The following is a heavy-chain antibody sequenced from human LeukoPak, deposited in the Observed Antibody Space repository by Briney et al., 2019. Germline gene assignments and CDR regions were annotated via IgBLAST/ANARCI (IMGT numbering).Heavy chain of an antibody. Sequence: GGSLRLSCTGSGFTFGDYGMSWVRQTPGKGLEWVARIHGHDGATYYPDSVRGRFTISRDTSKNTVFLQLNNLRAEDTAIYYCVRDDAVTGGYLDFWGQGTLVSVSS. CDR3: VRDDAVTGGYLDF. V-gene: IGHV3-20*04. CDR1: GFTFGDYG. CDR2: IHGHDGAT. D-gene: IGHD3-10*01. J-gene: IGHJ4*02.